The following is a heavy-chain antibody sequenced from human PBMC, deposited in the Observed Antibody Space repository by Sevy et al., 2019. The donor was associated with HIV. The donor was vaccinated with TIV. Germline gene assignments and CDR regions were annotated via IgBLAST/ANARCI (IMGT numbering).Heavy chain of an antibody. CDR1: GLSVTNNG. CDR3: AKDFTGFYGMDV. Sequence: GGSLRLSCEVSGLSVTNNGMHWVHQAPGKGLEWVAVISYDGINKYYGDSVKGRFIISRDRSKNTLCLQMNILRIEDTAVYYCAKDFTGFYGMDVWGQGTTVTVSS. J-gene: IGHJ6*02. V-gene: IGHV3-30*18. CDR2: ISYDGINK. D-gene: IGHD3-9*01.